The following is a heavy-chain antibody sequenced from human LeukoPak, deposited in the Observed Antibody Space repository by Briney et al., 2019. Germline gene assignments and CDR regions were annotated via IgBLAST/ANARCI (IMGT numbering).Heavy chain of an antibody. Sequence: GGSLRLSCAASGFTFSSYGMHWVRQAPGKGLEWVAVIWYDGSNKYYADSVKGRFTISRDNSKNTLYLQMNSLRAEDTAVYYCAKWKRIVGATIHGVTGKYYFDYWGQGTLVTVSS. V-gene: IGHV3-33*06. CDR3: AKWKRIVGATIHGVTGKYYFDY. D-gene: IGHD1-26*01. CDR2: IWYDGSNK. CDR1: GFTFSSYG. J-gene: IGHJ4*02.